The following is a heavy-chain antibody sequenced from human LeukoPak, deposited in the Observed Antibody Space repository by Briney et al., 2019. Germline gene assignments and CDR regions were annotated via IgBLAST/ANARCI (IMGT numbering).Heavy chain of an antibody. Sequence: AESMRLSCAASGFTVSTYWMSWVSQAPGNGLEWVAYIKHDGGEKYYMDSVRGRFTISRANAKNSLYLQMNSLGVEDTAVYYCATSQTTSGRYGNAFDIWGQGTMVTVSS. J-gene: IGHJ3*02. CDR2: IKHDGGEK. CDR3: ATSQTTSGRYGNAFDI. D-gene: IGHD6-19*01. CDR1: GFTVSTYW. V-gene: IGHV3-7*01.